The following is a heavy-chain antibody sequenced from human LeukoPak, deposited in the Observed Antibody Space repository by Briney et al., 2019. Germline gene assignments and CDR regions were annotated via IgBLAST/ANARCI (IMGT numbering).Heavy chain of an antibody. V-gene: IGHV4-39*01. D-gene: IGHD7-27*01. Sequence: PSETVSLTCTVSGASITSGIYCWDWIRQPPGKGLQWIGNWCYDGNMYHNPSLKSRVTVSVDTSKNQFSLILSSVTAADTAVYYCARQPTGYMDVWGKGTTVIVSS. CDR1: GASITSGIYC. CDR3: ARQPTGYMDV. J-gene: IGHJ6*03. CDR2: WCYDGNM.